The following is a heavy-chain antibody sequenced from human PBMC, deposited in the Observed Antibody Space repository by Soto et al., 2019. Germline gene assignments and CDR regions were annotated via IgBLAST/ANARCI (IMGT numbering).Heavy chain of an antibody. CDR1: GGTFSSYA. D-gene: IGHD3-22*01. V-gene: IGHV1-69*06. CDR2: IIPIFGTA. CDR3: ARDRRGNYYDSSGYYHGRNAFDI. J-gene: IGHJ3*02. Sequence: GASVKVSCKASGGTFSSYAISWVRQAPGQGLEWIGGIIPIFGTANYAQKFQGRVTITADKSTSTAYMELSSLRSEDTAVYYCARDRRGNYYDSSGYYHGRNAFDIWGEGTMGTVAS.